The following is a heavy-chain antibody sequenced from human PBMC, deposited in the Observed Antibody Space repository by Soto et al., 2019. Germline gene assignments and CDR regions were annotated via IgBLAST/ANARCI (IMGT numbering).Heavy chain of an antibody. CDR2: ISYDGSNT. Sequence: GGSLRLSCEASGFIFSSYGMHWVRQAPGKGLEWVAVISYDGSNTYYADSAKGRFTISRDNSRNTVYLQMNSLRAEDTAVYYCAKELRVLEWLFFFEQWGQGTLVTVPQ. V-gene: IGHV3-30*18. D-gene: IGHD3-3*01. CDR3: AKELRVLEWLFFFEQ. J-gene: IGHJ4*02. CDR1: GFIFSSYG.